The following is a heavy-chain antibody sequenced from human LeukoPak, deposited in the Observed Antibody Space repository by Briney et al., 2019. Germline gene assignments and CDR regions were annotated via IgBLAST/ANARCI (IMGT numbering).Heavy chain of an antibody. J-gene: IGHJ6*03. CDR1: GFTFSSYG. CDR2: IRYDGGNK. Sequence: GGSLRLSCAASGFTFSSYGMHWVRQAPGKGLEWVAFIRYDGGNKYYADSVKGRFTISRDNSKNTLYLQMNSLRAEDTAVYYCAKNGDYPYYYYYYMDVWGKGTTVTVSS. V-gene: IGHV3-30*02. D-gene: IGHD4-17*01. CDR3: AKNGDYPYYYYYYMDV.